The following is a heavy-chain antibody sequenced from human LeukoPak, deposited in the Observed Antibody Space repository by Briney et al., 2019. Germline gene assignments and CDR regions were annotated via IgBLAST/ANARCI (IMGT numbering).Heavy chain of an antibody. CDR3: ARGHIAVAGHYGAGPSDS. CDR2: ISSSSSYI. Sequence: GGSLRLSCAASGFTFSSYSMNWVRQAPGKGLEWVSSISSSSSYIYYADSVKGRFTVSRDNAKNSLYLQMNSLRAEDTAVYYCARGHIAVAGHYGAGPSDSWGQGTLVTVSS. CDR1: GFTFSSYS. V-gene: IGHV3-21*04. D-gene: IGHD6-19*01. J-gene: IGHJ4*02.